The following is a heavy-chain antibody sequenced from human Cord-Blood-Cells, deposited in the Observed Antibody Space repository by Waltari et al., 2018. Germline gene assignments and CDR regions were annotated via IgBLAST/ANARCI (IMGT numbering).Heavy chain of an antibody. J-gene: IGHJ3*02. V-gene: IGHV4-34*01. Sequence: QVQLQQWGAGLLKPSETLSLTCAVYGGSFSGYYWSWIRQPPGKGLEWIGEINHRGSTNYNPSLKSRVTISVDTSKNQFSLKLSSVTAADTAVYYCARGRYYYGSGSYRAFDIWGQGTMVTDSS. CDR3: ARGRYYYGSGSYRAFDI. CDR2: INHRGST. D-gene: IGHD3-10*01. CDR1: GGSFSGYY.